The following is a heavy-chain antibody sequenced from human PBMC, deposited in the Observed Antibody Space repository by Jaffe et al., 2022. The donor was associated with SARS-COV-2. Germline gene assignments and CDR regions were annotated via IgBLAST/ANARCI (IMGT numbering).Heavy chain of an antibody. CDR3: ARDLFGSSWYTGGGWFDP. Sequence: QVQLVQSGAEVKKPGASVKVSCKASGYTFTSYGISWVRQAPGQGLEWMGWISAYNGNTNYAQKLQGRVTMTTDTSTSTAYMELRSLRSDDTAVYYCARDLFGSSWYTGGGWFDPWGQGTLVTVSS. J-gene: IGHJ5*02. CDR1: GYTFTSYG. CDR2: ISAYNGNT. V-gene: IGHV1-18*01. D-gene: IGHD6-13*01.